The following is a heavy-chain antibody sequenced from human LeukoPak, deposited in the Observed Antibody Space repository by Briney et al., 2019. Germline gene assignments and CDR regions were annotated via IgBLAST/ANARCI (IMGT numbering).Heavy chain of an antibody. Sequence: GGSLRLSCAASRFTLSDYYMSWIRHAPGEGLEWVSYISSSGSTIYYADSVKGRLTLSRDNAKNSLYLQMNSLRAEDTAVYYCARVRYGSGSYYGIYFDYWGQGTLVTVSS. CDR1: RFTLSDYY. V-gene: IGHV3-11*01. J-gene: IGHJ4*02. CDR3: ARVRYGSGSYYGIYFDY. D-gene: IGHD3-10*01. CDR2: ISSSGSTI.